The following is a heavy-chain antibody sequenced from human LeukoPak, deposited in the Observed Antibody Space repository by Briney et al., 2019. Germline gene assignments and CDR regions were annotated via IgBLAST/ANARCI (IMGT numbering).Heavy chain of an antibody. CDR3: AKDFAVTGYYYYYMDV. V-gene: IGHV3-48*03. Sequence: GGSLRLSCAASGFTFSSYEMNWVRQAPGKGLEWVSYISSSGSTIYYADSVKGRFTISRDNSKNTLYLQMNSLRAEDTAVYYCAKDFAVTGYYYYYMDVWGKGTTVTISS. CDR1: GFTFSSYE. D-gene: IGHD2-21*02. J-gene: IGHJ6*03. CDR2: ISSSGSTI.